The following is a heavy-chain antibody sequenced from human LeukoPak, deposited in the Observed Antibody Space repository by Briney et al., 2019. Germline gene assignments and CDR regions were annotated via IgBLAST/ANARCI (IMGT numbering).Heavy chain of an antibody. V-gene: IGHV3-30-3*01. J-gene: IGHJ4*02. CDR3: ARDTPYCSSPNCYTSLDY. D-gene: IGHD2-2*02. Sequence: GGSLRLSCAASGFSFSSSAMHWVRQAPGEGLEWLAVISFDGSNKYYARSVKGRFTISRDNSENTLYLQMNSLRPEDTAVYYCARDTPYCSSPNCYTSLDYWGQGTLVTVSS. CDR2: ISFDGSNK. CDR1: GFSFSSSA.